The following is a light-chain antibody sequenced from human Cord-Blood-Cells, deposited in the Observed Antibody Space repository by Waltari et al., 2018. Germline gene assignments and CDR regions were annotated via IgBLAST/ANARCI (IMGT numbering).Light chain of an antibody. CDR3: QQYNSYSYT. CDR1: QSISRC. Sequence: DIQMTRASPTLSASVGGGDTITCRASQSISRCLAWYQKKPGKAPKLLIYDASSLESGVPSRFSGSGSGTEFTLTISSLQPDDFATYYCQQYNSYSYTFGQGTKLEIK. J-gene: IGKJ2*01. CDR2: DAS. V-gene: IGKV1-5*01.